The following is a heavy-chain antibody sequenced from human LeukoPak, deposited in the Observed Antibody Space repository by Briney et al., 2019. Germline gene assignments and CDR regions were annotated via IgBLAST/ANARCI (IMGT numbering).Heavy chain of an antibody. Sequence: GGSLRLSCAASGFTFSSYAMSWVRQAPGKGLEWVSAISGSAGSTYYADSVKGRFTISRDNSKNTLYLQMNSLRAEDTAVYYCAKEGSGWSESIMLDVWGKGTTVTISS. V-gene: IGHV3-23*01. CDR1: GFTFSSYA. CDR3: AKEGSGWSESIMLDV. D-gene: IGHD6-19*01. J-gene: IGHJ6*04. CDR2: ISGSAGST.